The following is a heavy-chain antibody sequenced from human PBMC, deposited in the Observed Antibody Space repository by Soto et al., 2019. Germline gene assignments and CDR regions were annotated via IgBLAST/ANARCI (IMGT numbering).Heavy chain of an antibody. CDR2: ISYDGSNK. CDR3: ARAEESGSGYSFDY. V-gene: IGHV3-30-3*01. D-gene: IGHD3-22*01. Sequence: QVQLVESGGGVVQPGRSLRLSCAASGFTFSSYAMHWVRQAPGKGLEWVAVISYDGSNKYYADSVKGRFTISRDNSKNTLYLQMNSLRAEDTAVYYCARAEESGSGYSFDYWGQGTLVTVSS. J-gene: IGHJ4*02. CDR1: GFTFSSYA.